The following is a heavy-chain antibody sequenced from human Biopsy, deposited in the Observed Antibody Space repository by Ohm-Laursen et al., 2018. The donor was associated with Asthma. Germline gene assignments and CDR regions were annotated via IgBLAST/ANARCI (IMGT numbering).Heavy chain of an antibody. D-gene: IGHD3-22*01. V-gene: IGHV3-11*01. CDR2: ISSSGSTI. CDR3: AREGVNYYDSSGYLEY. CDR1: GFTFSDYY. Sequence: SLRLSCAASGFTFSDYYISWIRQAPGKGLEWVSYISSSGSTIYYADSVKGRFTISRDNAKNLLYLQMNSLRAEDTAVYYCAREGVNYYDSSGYLEYWGQGTLVTVSS. J-gene: IGHJ4*02.